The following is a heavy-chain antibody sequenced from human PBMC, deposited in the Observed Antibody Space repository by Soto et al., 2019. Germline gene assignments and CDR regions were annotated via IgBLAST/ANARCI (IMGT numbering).Heavy chain of an antibody. D-gene: IGHD5-12*01. CDR3: ARDFGGYPTDY. J-gene: IGHJ4*02. V-gene: IGHV1-46*01. Sequence: ASVKVSCKASGYTFTSYYMHWVRQAPGQGLEWMGIINPSGGSTSYAQKFQGRVTMTRDTSTSTVYMELSSLSSEDTAVYYCARDFGGYPTDYWGQGTLVTVSS. CDR2: INPSGGST. CDR1: GYTFTSYY.